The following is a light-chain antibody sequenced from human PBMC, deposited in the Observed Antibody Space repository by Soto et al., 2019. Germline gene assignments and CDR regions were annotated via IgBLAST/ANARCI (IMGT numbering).Light chain of an antibody. CDR3: EQFKTWPL. Sequence: LMTQSPATLSVSPGEGVTLSCRASQSVRSHLAWYPQQLGQPPMRLLYGASTRASGIPARFSGSWFGTEFALTVRSLQSEDFSVYYCEQFKTWPLFRQGKGLEIK. CDR2: GAS. CDR1: QSVRSH. J-gene: IGKJ5*01. V-gene: IGKV3-15*01.